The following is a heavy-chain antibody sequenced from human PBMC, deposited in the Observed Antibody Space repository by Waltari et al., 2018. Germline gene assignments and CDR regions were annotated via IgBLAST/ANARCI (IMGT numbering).Heavy chain of an antibody. CDR1: GLTVSDNF. CDR3: ARDLVHYFDY. J-gene: IGHJ4*02. V-gene: IGHV3-53*01. D-gene: IGHD3-16*01. CDR2: LYSAGQT. Sequence: EVQLVESGGDLVQPGGSLRLSCAASGLTVSDNFMSWVRQAPGKGLEWVAVLYSAGQTYYEDSVKGRFTISRDNSKNTLYLQMNSLRAEDTAVYYCARDLVHYFDYWGQGTLVTVSS.